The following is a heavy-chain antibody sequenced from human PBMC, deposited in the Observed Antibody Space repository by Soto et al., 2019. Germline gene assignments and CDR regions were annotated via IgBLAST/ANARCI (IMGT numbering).Heavy chain of an antibody. J-gene: IGHJ5*02. CDR3: AREGGVGATTYWFDP. V-gene: IGHV1-2*02. D-gene: IGHD1-26*01. CDR2: INPNSGGT. CDR1: GYTFTGYY. Sequence: QVQLVQSGAEVKKPGASVKVSCKAPGYTFTGYYMHWVRQAPGQGLEWMGWINPNSGGTNYAQKLQGRVTMTRDTSISTAYMELSRLRSDDTAVYYCAREGGVGATTYWFDPWGQGTLVTVSS.